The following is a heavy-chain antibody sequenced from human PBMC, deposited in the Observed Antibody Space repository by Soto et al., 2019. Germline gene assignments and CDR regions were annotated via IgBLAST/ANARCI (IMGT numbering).Heavy chain of an antibody. V-gene: IGHV3-30-3*01. J-gene: IGHJ3*02. CDR3: ARAGNDYGDYVYAFDI. Sequence: GGSLRLSCAASGFTFSSYAMRWVRQAPGKGLEWVAVISYDGSNKYYADSVKGRFTISRDNSKNTLYLQMNSLRAEDTAVYYCARAGNDYGDYVYAFDIWGQGTMVTVSS. D-gene: IGHD4-17*01. CDR1: GFTFSSYA. CDR2: ISYDGSNK.